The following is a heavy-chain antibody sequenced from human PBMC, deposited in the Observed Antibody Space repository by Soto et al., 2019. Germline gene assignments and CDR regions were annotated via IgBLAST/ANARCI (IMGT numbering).Heavy chain of an antibody. V-gene: IGHV4-30-4*01. D-gene: IGHD3-3*01. Sequence: PSETLSLTCSVSGGSINSGDYYWSWIRQPPGKGLEWLGYIYHSGSTYYNPSLESRLSISLDTSKNQFSLNLNSVTAADTAVFYCTRWSGTSHDGFDIWGQGTMVTVSS. J-gene: IGHJ3*02. CDR2: IYHSGST. CDR3: TRWSGTSHDGFDI. CDR1: GGSINSGDYY.